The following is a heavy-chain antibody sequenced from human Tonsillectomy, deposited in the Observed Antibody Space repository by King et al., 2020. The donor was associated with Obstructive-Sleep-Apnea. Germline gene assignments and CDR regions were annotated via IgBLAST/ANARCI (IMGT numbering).Heavy chain of an antibody. CDR1: GGSISSYY. J-gene: IGHJ6*02. CDR2: IYYSGST. D-gene: IGHD2-15*01. Sequence: QLQESGPGLVKPSETLSLTCTVSGGSISSYYWSWIRQPPGKGLEGIGYIYYSGSTNYNPSLKSRVTLSVDTSKNQFSLKLSSVTAADTAVYYCGRAEYCSGGSCYSGTNLNYYGMDVWGQGTTVTVSS. CDR3: GRAEYCSGGSCYSGTNLNYYGMDV. V-gene: IGHV4-59*01.